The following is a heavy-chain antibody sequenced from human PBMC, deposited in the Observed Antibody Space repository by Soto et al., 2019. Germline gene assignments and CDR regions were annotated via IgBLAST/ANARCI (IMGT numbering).Heavy chain of an antibody. CDR2: ISYDGSNK. V-gene: IGHV3-30-3*01. Sequence: QVQLVESGGGVVQPGRSLRLSCAASGFTFSSYAMHWVRQAPGKGLEWVAVISYDGSNKYYADSVKGRFTISRDNSKNTLYLQMNSLRAEDTAVYYCARGLIVGAGAYYFDYWGQGTLVTVS. J-gene: IGHJ4*02. CDR1: GFTFSSYA. D-gene: IGHD1-26*01. CDR3: ARGLIVGAGAYYFDY.